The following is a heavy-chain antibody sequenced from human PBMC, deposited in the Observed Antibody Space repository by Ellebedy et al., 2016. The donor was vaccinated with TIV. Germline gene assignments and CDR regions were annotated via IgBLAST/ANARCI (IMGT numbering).Heavy chain of an antibody. CDR1: GFTFSSYW. J-gene: IGHJ4*02. D-gene: IGHD1-1*01. V-gene: IGHV3-7*01. CDR2: IKYDLSQT. Sequence: GESLKISCAASGFTFSSYWMSWVRQAPGEGLEWVANIKYDLSQTYYLDSVKGRFTISRDNAKNSLYLQMNSLRAEDTAVYYCAREKSGHKWNDGFDSWGQGTLVTVSS. CDR3: AREKSGHKWNDGFDS.